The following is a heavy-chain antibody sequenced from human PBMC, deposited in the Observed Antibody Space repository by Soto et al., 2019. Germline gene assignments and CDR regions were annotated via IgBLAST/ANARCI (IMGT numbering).Heavy chain of an antibody. Sequence: PSEILSLTCIVSGGSISGFDWSWTRQPPGKGLERIGYIHRGGNTYYSPSLENRVTISVDTSKNQFSLKLRSVTAADTAVYYCARGGWPNDYWGQGILVTVSS. J-gene: IGHJ4*02. V-gene: IGHV4-59*01. D-gene: IGHD6-19*01. CDR2: IHRGGNT. CDR1: GGSISGFD. CDR3: ARGGWPNDY.